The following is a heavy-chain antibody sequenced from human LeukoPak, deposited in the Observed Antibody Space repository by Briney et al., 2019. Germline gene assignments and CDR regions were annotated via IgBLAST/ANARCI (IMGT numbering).Heavy chain of an antibody. D-gene: IGHD3-22*01. J-gene: IGHJ4*02. CDR2: LYSSGSP. Sequence: GGSLRLSCAVSGFIVSNNHMSWVRQAPGKGLEWVSVLYSSGSPYYADSVKGRFSISRDNSKNTVFLRMNGLKVEDTAVYYCARPYYYDSGTFYSGFWGQGTLVTVSS. CDR3: ARPYYYDSGTFYSGF. CDR1: GFIVSNNH. V-gene: IGHV3-66*01.